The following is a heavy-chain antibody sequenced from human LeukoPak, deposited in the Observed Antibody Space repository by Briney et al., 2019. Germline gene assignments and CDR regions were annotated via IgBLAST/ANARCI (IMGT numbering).Heavy chain of an antibody. Sequence: GVALRLSCAASGFTFTNAWMSWVRQAAGQGLEGVGRIKSKTDGGTTDYAAPVKGRFTISRDDSKNTLYLQMNSLKTEDTAVYYCTTAGGSSWDLENYWGQGTLVTVSS. CDR2: IKSKTDGGTT. CDR3: TTAGGSSWDLENY. J-gene: IGHJ4*02. V-gene: IGHV3-15*01. CDR1: GFTFTNAW. D-gene: IGHD6-13*01.